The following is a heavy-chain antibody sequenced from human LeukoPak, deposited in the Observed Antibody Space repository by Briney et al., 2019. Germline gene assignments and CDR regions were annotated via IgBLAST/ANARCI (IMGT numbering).Heavy chain of an antibody. J-gene: IGHJ4*02. CDR3: VMYYYDSSGYYYFDY. V-gene: IGHV4-34*01. Sequence: PSETLSLTCAVYGGSFSGYYWSWIRQPPGKGLEWIGEINHSGSTNYNPSLKSRVTISVDTSKNQFSLKLSSVTAAGTAVYYCVMYYYDSSGYYYFDYWGQGTLVTVSS. D-gene: IGHD3-22*01. CDR2: INHSGST. CDR1: GGSFSGYY.